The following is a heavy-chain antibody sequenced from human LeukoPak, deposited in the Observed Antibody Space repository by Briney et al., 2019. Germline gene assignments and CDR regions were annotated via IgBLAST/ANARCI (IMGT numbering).Heavy chain of an antibody. V-gene: IGHV3-7*01. D-gene: IGHD2-15*01. Sequence: GGSLRLSCAASGFIFSHYWMSWVRQSPGKGLEWVATINNDGGDTLYADSVKGRLTISRDDAKNSLFLQFHSLRVDDTAVYYCTRLAPGSSRDYWGQGTLVTVSS. CDR3: TRLAPGSSRDY. J-gene: IGHJ4*02. CDR2: INNDGGDT. CDR1: GFIFSHYW.